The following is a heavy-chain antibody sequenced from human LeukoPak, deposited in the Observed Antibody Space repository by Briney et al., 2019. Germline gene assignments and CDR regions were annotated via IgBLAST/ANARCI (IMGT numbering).Heavy chain of an antibody. CDR2: IYYSGST. CDR3: ARGRSTMIVVVHRGAFDI. D-gene: IGHD3-22*01. J-gene: IGHJ3*02. V-gene: IGHV4-39*07. CDR1: GGSISSSSYY. Sequence: QSSETLSLTCTVPGGSISSSSYYWGWIRQPPGKGLEWIGSIYYSGSTYYNPSLKSRVTISVDTSKNQFSLKLSSVTAADTAVYYCARGRSTMIVVVHRGAFDIWGQGTMVTVSS.